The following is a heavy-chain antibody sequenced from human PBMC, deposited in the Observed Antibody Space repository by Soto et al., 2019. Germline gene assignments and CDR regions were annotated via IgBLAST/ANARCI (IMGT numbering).Heavy chain of an antibody. J-gene: IGHJ6*02. D-gene: IGHD6-6*01. Sequence: SETLSLTCTVSGGSISSGGYYWSWIRQHPGKGLEWIGYIYYSGSTYYNPSLKSRVTISVDTSKNQFSLKLSSVTAADTAVYYCARRAPISARPGPYYYFGMDVWGQGNTVTVSS. CDR1: GGSISSGGYY. V-gene: IGHV4-31*03. CDR2: IYYSGST. CDR3: ARRAPISARPGPYYYFGMDV.